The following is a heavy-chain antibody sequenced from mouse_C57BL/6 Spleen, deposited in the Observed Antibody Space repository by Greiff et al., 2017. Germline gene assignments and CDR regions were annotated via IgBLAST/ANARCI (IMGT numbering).Heavy chain of an antibody. J-gene: IGHJ2*01. CDR1: GYTFTSYC. V-gene: IGHV1-74*01. CDR2: INPTDSDT. Sequence: VKLQQPGAELVKPGASVKVSCKASGYTFTSYCMHWVKQSPGQGLEWIGRINPTDSDTNYNQKFKGKATLTVDKSSSTAYMQLSSLTSEDSAVYYCAIGEGSTMMFDYWGQGTTLTVSS. CDR3: AIGEGSTMMFDY. D-gene: IGHD2-4*01.